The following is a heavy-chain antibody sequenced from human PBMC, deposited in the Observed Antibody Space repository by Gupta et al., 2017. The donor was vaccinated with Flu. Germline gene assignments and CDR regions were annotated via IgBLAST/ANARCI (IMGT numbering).Heavy chain of an antibody. CDR3: ARDYYGSGSYYNRPVHNWFDP. CDR2: IYTSGST. V-gene: IGHV4-61*02. J-gene: IGHJ5*02. D-gene: IGHD3-10*01. Sequence: QVQLQESGPGLVKPSQTLSLTCTVSGGSISSGSYYWRWIRQPAGKGLEWIGRIYTSGSTNYNPSLKSRVTISVDTSKNQFSLKLSSVTAADTAVYYCARDYYGSGSYYNRPVHNWFDPWGQGTLVTVSS. CDR1: GGSISSGSYY.